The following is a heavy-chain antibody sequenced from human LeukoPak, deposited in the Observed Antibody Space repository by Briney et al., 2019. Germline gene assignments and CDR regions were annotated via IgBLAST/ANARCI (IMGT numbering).Heavy chain of an antibody. D-gene: IGHD4-4*01. CDR3: ARDRHYSNYDYGMDV. CDR1: GGSISSYY. V-gene: IGHV4-59*01. J-gene: IGHJ6*02. CDR2: IYYSGST. Sequence: SETLSLTCTVSGGSISSYYWSWIRQPPGKGLEWIGYIYYSGSTNYNPSLKSRVTISVDTSKNQFSLKLSSVTAADTAVCYCARDRHYSNYDYGMDVWGQGTTVTVSS.